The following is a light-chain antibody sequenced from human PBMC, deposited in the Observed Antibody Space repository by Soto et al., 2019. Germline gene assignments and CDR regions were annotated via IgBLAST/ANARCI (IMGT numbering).Light chain of an antibody. J-gene: IGLJ2*01. CDR2: DVS. CDR3: SSYTRSSTTV. CDR1: SSDVGGYNY. V-gene: IGLV2-14*01. Sequence: QSVLTPPASVSGSPGQSITISCTGTSSDVGGYNYVSWYQQHPGKAPKLMIYDVSNRPSGVSNRFSGSKSGNTASPTISGLQAEDEADYYCSSYTRSSTTVFGGGTKVTVL.